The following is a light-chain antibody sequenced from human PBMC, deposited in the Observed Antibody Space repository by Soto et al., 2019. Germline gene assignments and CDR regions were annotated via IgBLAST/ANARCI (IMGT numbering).Light chain of an antibody. Sequence: DIQVTQSPSSLSASVGGRVTITCRASQSIDNYLNWYQQKPGRTPNLLIYGASTLQSGVPSRFSGSGSGRDFTRTIATLQPEDFATGYCEQSYSTPITFGGGTKVEI. CDR1: QSIDNY. J-gene: IGKJ4*01. CDR2: GAS. CDR3: EQSYSTPIT. V-gene: IGKV1-39*01.